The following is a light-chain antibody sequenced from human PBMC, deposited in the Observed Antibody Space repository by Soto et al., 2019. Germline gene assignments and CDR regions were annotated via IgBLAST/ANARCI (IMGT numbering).Light chain of an antibody. CDR2: SAS. CDR3: LHHYNYPLT. CDR1: QDIRND. Sequence: DIQMTQSPSSLSASVGDRVTITSRESQDIRNDLGWYQQKPGKAPKRLIFSASTLDSGVPSRFSGGGFGTEFTLTISSLQPEDFATYYCLHHYNYPLTLGGGTKVEIK. J-gene: IGKJ4*01. V-gene: IGKV1-17*01.